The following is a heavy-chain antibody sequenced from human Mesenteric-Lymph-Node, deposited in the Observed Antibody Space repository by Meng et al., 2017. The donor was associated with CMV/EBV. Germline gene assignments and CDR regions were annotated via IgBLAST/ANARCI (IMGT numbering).Heavy chain of an antibody. V-gene: IGHV4-34*01. Sequence: QVQLQQWGAGLLKPSETLSLTCAVYGGSFSGYYWSWIRQPPGKGLEWIGEINHSGVPNYNPSLKSLVTISLDRSKNQFSLKLSSVTAEDTAVYYCARGSDIPVNNYCGQGTLVTVSS. J-gene: IGHJ4*02. CDR2: INHSGVP. D-gene: IGHD2-15*01. CDR3: ARGSDIPVNNY. CDR1: GGSFSGYY.